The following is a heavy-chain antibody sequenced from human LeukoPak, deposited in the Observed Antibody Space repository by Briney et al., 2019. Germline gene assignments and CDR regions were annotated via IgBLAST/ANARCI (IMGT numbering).Heavy chain of an antibody. V-gene: IGHV1-46*01. CDR3: SRSEYYGAGSFDY. D-gene: IGHD3-10*01. CDR1: GYTFTSHY. CDR2: SNPNSGAT. J-gene: IGHJ4*02. Sequence: ASVKVSCTASGYTFTSHYIDWVRQAPGQGLEWMGISNPNSGATDSARTFKGRLTLTRDTSTSTFYMELSSLRSADTAVYFCSRSEYYGAGSFDYWGQGTLVTVSS.